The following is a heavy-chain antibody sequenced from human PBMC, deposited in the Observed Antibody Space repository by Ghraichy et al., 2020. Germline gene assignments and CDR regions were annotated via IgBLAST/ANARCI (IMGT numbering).Heavy chain of an antibody. CDR1: GFTFSGYS. V-gene: IGHV3-48*02. CDR2: ITSSGRTI. J-gene: IGHJ6*02. Sequence: GGSLRLSCVGSGFTFSGYSMNWVRQSPGKGLEWVSYITSSGRTIFYADSVKGRFTITRDNAQKSLYLQMNSLRDEDTAVYYCARGSRVVRFYYYDGMDVWGQGTTVTVS. D-gene: IGHD4-23*01. CDR3: ARGSRVVRFYYYDGMDV.